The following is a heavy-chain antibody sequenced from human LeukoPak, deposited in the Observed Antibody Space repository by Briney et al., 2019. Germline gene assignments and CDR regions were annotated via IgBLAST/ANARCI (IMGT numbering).Heavy chain of an antibody. D-gene: IGHD3/OR15-3a*01. CDR1: GGSLNSGGYY. CDR3: ASGRYYYYLDV. J-gene: IGHJ6*03. V-gene: IGHV4-31*03. Sequence: PSETLSLTCTVSGGSLNSGGYYWSWIRQHPGKGLEWIGYTHYTGSTNYNSSLKSRVTISIDTSKNQFSLELTSVTAADTAVYYCASGRYYYYLDVWGKGTTVTVS. CDR2: THYTGST.